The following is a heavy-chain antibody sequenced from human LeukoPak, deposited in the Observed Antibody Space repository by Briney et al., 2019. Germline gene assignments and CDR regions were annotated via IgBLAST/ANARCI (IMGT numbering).Heavy chain of an antibody. CDR3: ARDLRVGGYYPY. Sequence: PGGSLRLSCAASGFTFSSYSMNWVRQAPGKGLEWVSSISSSSSTIYYADSVKGRFTISRDNAKNSLYLQMNSLRAEDTAVYYCARDLRVGGYYPYWGQGTLVTVSS. CDR1: GFTFSSYS. D-gene: IGHD3-22*01. V-gene: IGHV3-48*01. CDR2: ISSSSSTI. J-gene: IGHJ4*02.